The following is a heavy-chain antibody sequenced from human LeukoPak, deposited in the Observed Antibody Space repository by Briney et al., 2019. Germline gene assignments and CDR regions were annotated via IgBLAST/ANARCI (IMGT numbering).Heavy chain of an antibody. CDR2: ILYNGSDK. Sequence: GGSLRLSCAASGLTFSSSGMHWVRQAPGKGLEWVAVILYNGSDKYYADSVKGRFTISRDNSKNTLYLQMNSLRVEDTAVYCCARAGGYCSGGSCYRGYSWFDPWGQGTLVTVSS. V-gene: IGHV3-33*01. J-gene: IGHJ5*02. D-gene: IGHD2-15*01. CDR3: ARAGGYCSGGSCYRGYSWFDP. CDR1: GLTFSSSG.